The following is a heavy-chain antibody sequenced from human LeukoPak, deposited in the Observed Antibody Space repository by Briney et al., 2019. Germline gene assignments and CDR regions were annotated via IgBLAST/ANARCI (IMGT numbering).Heavy chain of an antibody. CDR1: GFTFDDYA. J-gene: IGHJ3*02. V-gene: IGHV3-9*03. Sequence: GRSLRLSCAASGFTFDDYAMHWVRQAPGKGLECVSGISWNSGSIGYADSVKGRFTISRDNAKNSLYLQMNSLRAEDMALYYCAKDKGSCWYPYDAFDIWGQGTMVTVSS. CDR3: AKDKGSCWYPYDAFDI. CDR2: ISWNSGSI. D-gene: IGHD6-13*01.